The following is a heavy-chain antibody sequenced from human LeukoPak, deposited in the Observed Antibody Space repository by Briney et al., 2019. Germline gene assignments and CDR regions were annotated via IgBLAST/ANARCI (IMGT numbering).Heavy chain of an antibody. D-gene: IGHD5-24*01. Sequence: LETLSLTCTVSGGSIYSYSWTWIRQPPGKGLEWIGYIYYSGSTNYNPSLKSRVTISLDTSKNQFSLRLSSVTAADTAVYYCATPSWSRDGYVGAFDIWGQGTMVTVSS. CDR1: GGSIYSYS. V-gene: IGHV4-59*01. J-gene: IGHJ3*02. CDR3: ATPSWSRDGYVGAFDI. CDR2: IYYSGST.